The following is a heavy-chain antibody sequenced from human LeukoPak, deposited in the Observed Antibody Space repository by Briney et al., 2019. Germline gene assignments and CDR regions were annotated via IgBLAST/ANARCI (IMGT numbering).Heavy chain of an antibody. D-gene: IGHD3-22*01. CDR1: GGSISSYY. Sequence: SETLSLTCTVSGGSISSYYWSWIRQPPGKGLEWIGYIYYSGSTNYNPSLKSRVTISVDTSKNQFSLKLSSVTAADTAAYYCASRQGYYDSSGYYYDWYFDLWGRGTLVTVSS. CDR3: ASRQGYYDSSGYYYDWYFDL. J-gene: IGHJ2*01. CDR2: IYYSGST. V-gene: IGHV4-59*01.